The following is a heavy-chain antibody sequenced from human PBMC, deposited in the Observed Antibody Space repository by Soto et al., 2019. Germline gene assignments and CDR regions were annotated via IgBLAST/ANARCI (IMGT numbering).Heavy chain of an antibody. Sequence: SETLSLPCAVSGGSISGSISSSDWWSWVRQPPGKGLEWIGQIYHTGRSNYNPSLRGRVTISVDKSKNHFSLKLSSVTAADTASHYRETARYCSGGSCPPVYFGMDVGAEGNTVTVYS. V-gene: IGHV4-4*02. CDR2: IYHTGRS. CDR3: ETARYCSGGSCPPVYFGMDV. J-gene: IGHJ6*02. CDR1: GGSISGSISSSDW. D-gene: IGHD2-15*01.